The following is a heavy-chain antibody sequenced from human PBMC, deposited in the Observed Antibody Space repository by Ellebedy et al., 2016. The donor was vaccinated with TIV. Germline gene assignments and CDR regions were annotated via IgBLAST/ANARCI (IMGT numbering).Heavy chain of an antibody. CDR2: ICHNGSP. Sequence: SETLSLTCVVSSGSISSSYCWCWVRQPPGKGLEWLGEICHNGSPNYNPSLRSRVTMSLDKSKNYFSLNLNSVTAADTAVYYCATAQEYSTGWAHSDYWGQGALVTVSS. J-gene: IGHJ4*02. CDR3: ATAQEYSTGWAHSDY. D-gene: IGHD6-19*01. V-gene: IGHV4/OR15-8*01. CDR1: SGSISSSYC.